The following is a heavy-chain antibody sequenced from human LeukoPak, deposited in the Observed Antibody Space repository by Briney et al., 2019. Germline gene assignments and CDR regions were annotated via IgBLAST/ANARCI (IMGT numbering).Heavy chain of an antibody. CDR1: GYTFTGYY. V-gene: IGHV1-2*02. Sequence: ASVKVSCNASGYTFTGYYMHWVRQAPGQGLEWMGWINPNSGGTNYAQKFQGRVTMTRDTSISTAYMELSRLRSDDTAVYYCAGLSGRWFGEFGTDYWGQGTLVTVSS. J-gene: IGHJ4*02. CDR2: INPNSGGT. CDR3: AGLSGRWFGEFGTDY. D-gene: IGHD3-10*01.